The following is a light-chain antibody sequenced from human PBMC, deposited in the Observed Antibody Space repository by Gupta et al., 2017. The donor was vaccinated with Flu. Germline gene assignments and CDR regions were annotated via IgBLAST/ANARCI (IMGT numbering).Light chain of an antibody. V-gene: IGKV1-39*01. CDR1: LSVSKY. Sequence: DIQMTQSPSSLSASVGDTVTITCRATLSVSKYLTWYQQQPGKAPKLLIYGASTLHTGVPARFSGNGSETDFVLTIKKLQPEDFGTYFCQQSLRTPITFGRGTRMDIK. CDR2: GAS. CDR3: QQSLRTPIT. J-gene: IGKJ4*01.